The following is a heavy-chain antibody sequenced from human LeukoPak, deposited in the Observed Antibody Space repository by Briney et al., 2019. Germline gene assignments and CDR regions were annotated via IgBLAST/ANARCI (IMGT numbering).Heavy chain of an antibody. CDR1: GFTFSSYG. CDR3: AREPRGPATIFKYFDY. Sequence: GGSLRLSCEASGFTFSSYGMHWVRQAPGKGLEWVAVIWYDGSNKDYADSVKGRFTISRDKSKNTLSLQMNSLRAEDTAVYYCAREPRGPATIFKYFDYWGQGTLVTVSS. V-gene: IGHV3-33*01. CDR2: IWYDGSNK. D-gene: IGHD2-2*02. J-gene: IGHJ4*02.